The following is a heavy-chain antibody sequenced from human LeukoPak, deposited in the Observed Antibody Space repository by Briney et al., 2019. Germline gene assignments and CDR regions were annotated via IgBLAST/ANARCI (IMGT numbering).Heavy chain of an antibody. CDR3: AREDGYNPSQGFDY. J-gene: IGHJ4*02. CDR1: GFTFSSYG. Sequence: GGSLRLSCAASGFTFSSYGMHWVRQAPGKGLEWVAVISYGGSNKYYADSVKGRFTISRDNSKNTLYLQMNSLRAEDTAVYYCAREDGYNPSQGFDYWGQGTLVTVSS. D-gene: IGHD5-24*01. CDR2: ISYGGSNK. V-gene: IGHV3-30*03.